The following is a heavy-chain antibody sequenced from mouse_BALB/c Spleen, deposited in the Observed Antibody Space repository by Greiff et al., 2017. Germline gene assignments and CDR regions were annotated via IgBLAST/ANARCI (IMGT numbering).Heavy chain of an antibody. CDR2: ISSGGGST. J-gene: IGHJ1*01. V-gene: IGHV5-12-1*01. D-gene: IGHD1-1*01. CDR1: GLAFSSYD. CDR3: ARESYYGSSFHWYFDV. Sequence: EVKLMESGGGLVKPGGSLKLSCAASGLAFSSYDMSWVRQTPEKRLEWVAYISSGGGSTYYPDTVKGRFTISRDNAKNTLYLQMSSLKSEDTAMYYCARESYYGSSFHWYFDVWGAGTTVTVSS.